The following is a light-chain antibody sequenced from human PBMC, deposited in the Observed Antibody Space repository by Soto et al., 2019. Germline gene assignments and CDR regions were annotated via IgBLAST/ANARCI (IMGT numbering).Light chain of an antibody. CDR2: AAS. CDR1: QSISSY. Sequence: DIQMTQSPSSLSASVGDRVTITCRASQSISSYLNWYQQKPRKAPKLLIYAASSLQSGVPSRFSGSGSGTDFTLTISSLQPEDFATYYCQQSYSTPTTFGQGTKV. V-gene: IGKV1-39*01. J-gene: IGKJ1*01. CDR3: QQSYSTPTT.